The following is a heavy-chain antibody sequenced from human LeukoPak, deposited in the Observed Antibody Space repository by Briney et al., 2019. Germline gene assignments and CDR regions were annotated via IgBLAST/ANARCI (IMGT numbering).Heavy chain of an antibody. CDR2: IYYSGST. CDR1: GGSISSFY. J-gene: IGHJ5*02. CDR3: ARARLSGNWFDP. V-gene: IGHV4-59*01. Sequence: SETLSLTCTVSGGSISSFYWSWIRQPPGKGLEWIGYIYYSGSTNYNPSLKSRVTISVDTSKNQFSLKLSSVTAADTAVYYCARARLSGNWFDPWGQGTLVTLSS. D-gene: IGHD3-16*02.